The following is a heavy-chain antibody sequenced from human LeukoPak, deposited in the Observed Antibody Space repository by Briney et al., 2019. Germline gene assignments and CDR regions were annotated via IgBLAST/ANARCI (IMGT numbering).Heavy chain of an antibody. V-gene: IGHV4-61*10. Sequence: SETLSLTCTVSGGSISSGSYYWSWIRQPAGKGLEWIGDIYHTGSTTYSPSLKSRVTISVDTSKKQFSLSLTSVTAADTAVSAVSIPTAGAFDVWGQGTLVTVSS. D-gene: IGHD2-21*01. J-gene: IGHJ3*01. CDR3: SIPTAGAFDV. CDR2: IYHTGST. CDR1: GGSISSGSYY.